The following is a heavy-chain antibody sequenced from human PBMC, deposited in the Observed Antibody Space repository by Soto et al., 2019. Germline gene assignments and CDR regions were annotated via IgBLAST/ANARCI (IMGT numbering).Heavy chain of an antibody. CDR2: IWYDGSNK. CDR1: GFTFSSYG. D-gene: IGHD3-22*01. Sequence: GGSLRLSCAASGFTFSSYGMHWVRQAPGKGLEWVAVIWYDGSNKYYADSVKGRFTISRDNSKNTLYLQMNSLRAEDTAVYYCARELVYYYDPDGPHYYYYGMDVWGQGTTVTVSS. CDR3: ARELVYYYDPDGPHYYYYGMDV. V-gene: IGHV3-33*01. J-gene: IGHJ6*02.